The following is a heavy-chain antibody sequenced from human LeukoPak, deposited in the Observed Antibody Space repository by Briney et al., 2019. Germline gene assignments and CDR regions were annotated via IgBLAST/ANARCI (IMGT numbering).Heavy chain of an antibody. CDR3: ARRRKYCSSTSCYSADGFDY. Sequence: SETLSLTCTVSGGSISSYYWSWIRQPAGKGLEWIGRIYTSGSTNYNPSLKSRVTMSVDTSKNQFSLKLSSVTAADTAVYYCARRRKYCSSTSCYSADGFDYWGQGTLVTVSS. J-gene: IGHJ4*02. V-gene: IGHV4-4*07. CDR2: IYTSGST. D-gene: IGHD2-2*01. CDR1: GGSISSYY.